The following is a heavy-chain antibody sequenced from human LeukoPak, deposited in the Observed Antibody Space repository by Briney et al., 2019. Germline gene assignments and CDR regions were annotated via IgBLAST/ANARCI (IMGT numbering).Heavy chain of an antibody. CDR1: GYSFTTYL. V-gene: IGHV5-10-1*01. CDR3: ARRDITMVRGIIKPFDY. Sequence: GESLKISCKGSGYSFTTYLINWVRQMPGKGLEWMGKIDPSDSYATYSPSFQGHVSISADQSISTAYLQWSSLKASDTAMYYCARRDITMVRGIIKPFDYWGQGTLVTVSS. CDR2: IDPSDSYA. D-gene: IGHD3-10*01. J-gene: IGHJ4*02.